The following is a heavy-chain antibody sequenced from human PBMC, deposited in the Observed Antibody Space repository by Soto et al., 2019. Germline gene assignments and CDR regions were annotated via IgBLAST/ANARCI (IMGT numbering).Heavy chain of an antibody. Sequence: PGGSLRLSCAASGFTFSSYVMSWVRQAPGKGLEWVSAISGSGGSTYYADSVKGRFTISRDNSKNTLYLQMNSLRAEDTAVYYCAKDYYDFWSGPGYWGQGTLVTVSS. D-gene: IGHD3-3*01. J-gene: IGHJ4*02. CDR2: ISGSGGST. CDR1: GFTFSSYV. V-gene: IGHV3-23*01. CDR3: AKDYYDFWSGPGY.